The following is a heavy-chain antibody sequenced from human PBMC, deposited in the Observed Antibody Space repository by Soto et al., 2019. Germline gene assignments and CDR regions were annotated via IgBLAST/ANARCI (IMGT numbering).Heavy chain of an antibody. V-gene: IGHV1-69*12. CDR2: IIPIFGTA. CDR3: ASKMSSGRYGGEGVNCCYGMDV. D-gene: IGHD6-19*01. J-gene: IGHJ6*02. Sequence: QVQLVQSGAEVKKPGSSVKVSCKASGGTFSSYAISWVRQAPGQGLEWMGGIIPIFGTANYAQKFQGRVTITADESTNXXYXEXXSRRTEDTAVYYCASKMSSGRYGGEGVNCCYGMDVWGQGTTVTVSS. CDR1: GGTFSSYA.